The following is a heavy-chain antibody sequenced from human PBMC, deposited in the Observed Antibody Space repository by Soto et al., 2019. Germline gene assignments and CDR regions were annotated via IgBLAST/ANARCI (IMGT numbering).Heavy chain of an antibody. Sequence: PSETLSLTCTVSGGSISSGDYYWSWIRQPPGKGLEWIGYIYYSGSTYYNPSLKSRVTISVDTSKNQFSLKLSSVTAADTAVYYCARTATAPPSYFQQWGQGTLVTVSS. V-gene: IGHV4-30-4*01. D-gene: IGHD5-18*01. CDR3: ARTATAPPSYFQQ. CDR1: GGSISSGDYY. CDR2: IYYSGST. J-gene: IGHJ1*01.